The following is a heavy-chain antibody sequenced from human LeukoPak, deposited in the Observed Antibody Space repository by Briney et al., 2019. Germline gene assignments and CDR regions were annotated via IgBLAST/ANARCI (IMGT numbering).Heavy chain of an antibody. CDR2: IYSGGST. CDR1: EFSVGSNY. Sequence: GGSLRLSCAASEFSVGSNYMTWVRQAPGKGLEWVSLIYSGGSTYYADSVKGRFTISRDNSKNTLYLQMNSLRAEDTAVYYCAKGESGSYYFLDAFDIWGQGTMVTVSS. V-gene: IGHV3-66*01. D-gene: IGHD1-26*01. CDR3: AKGESGSYYFLDAFDI. J-gene: IGHJ3*02.